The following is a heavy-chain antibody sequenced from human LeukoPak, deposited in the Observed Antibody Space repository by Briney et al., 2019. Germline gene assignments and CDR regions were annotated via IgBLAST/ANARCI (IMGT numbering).Heavy chain of an antibody. Sequence: SETLSLTCTVSGGFINNYYWSWIRQPPGKGVEWLGYIYASGSTKFNPALQTRVTISVDTSKNQFSLKLSSVTAADPAVYYCARHDSNYVGYFDNWGQGTLVTVAS. D-gene: IGHD1-7*01. CDR1: GGFINNYY. CDR2: IYASGST. J-gene: IGHJ4*02. V-gene: IGHV4-4*09. CDR3: ARHDSNYVGYFDN.